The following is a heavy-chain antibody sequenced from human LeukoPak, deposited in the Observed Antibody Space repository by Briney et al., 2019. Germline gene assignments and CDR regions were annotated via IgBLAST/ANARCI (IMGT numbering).Heavy chain of an antibody. CDR2: INHSGST. Sequence: SETLSLTCAVYGGSFSGYYWSWIRQPPGKGLEWIGEINHSGSTTYNPSLKSRVTISVDSSKNQFSLRLSSVTAADTAVYYCARGPSIAVARNEFDYWGQGTLVTVSS. D-gene: IGHD6-19*01. J-gene: IGHJ4*02. CDR1: GGSFSGYY. CDR3: ARGPSIAVARNEFDY. V-gene: IGHV4-34*01.